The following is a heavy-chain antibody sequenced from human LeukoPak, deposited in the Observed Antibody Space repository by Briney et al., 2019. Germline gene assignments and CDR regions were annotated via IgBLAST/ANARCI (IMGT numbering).Heavy chain of an antibody. D-gene: IGHD3-22*01. CDR2: IKRETDGGTI. V-gene: IGHV3-15*01. CDR3: TTDRYYDNSELQFQH. Sequence: GGSLRLSCAASGFTFSSYAMSWVRQAPGKGLEWPGRIKRETDGGTIDYAAPVKGRFTISRDDSRNTLYLQMDSLKIEDTAVYYCTTDRYYDNSELQFQHWGQGTLSPSPQ. CDR1: GFTFSSYA. J-gene: IGHJ1*01.